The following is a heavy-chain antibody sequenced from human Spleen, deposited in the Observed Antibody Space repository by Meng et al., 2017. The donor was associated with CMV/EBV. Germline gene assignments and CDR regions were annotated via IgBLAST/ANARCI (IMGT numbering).Heavy chain of an antibody. CDR2: ISGSGGST. CDR1: GFTFSSYA. Sequence: GESLKISCAASGFTFSSYAMSWVRQAPGKGLGWVSAISGSGGSTYYADSVKGRFTISRDNSKNTLYLQMNSLRAEDTAVYYCAKRDLTGPPYWGQGTLVTVSS. D-gene: IGHD3-9*01. CDR3: AKRDLTGPPY. V-gene: IGHV3-23*01. J-gene: IGHJ4*02.